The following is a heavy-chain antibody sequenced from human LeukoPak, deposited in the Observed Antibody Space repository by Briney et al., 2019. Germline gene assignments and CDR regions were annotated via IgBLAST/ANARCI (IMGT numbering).Heavy chain of an antibody. Sequence: SETLSLTCAVSGYSISSSYYWGWIRPPPGKGLEWIGETNHSGSTNYNPSLKSRVTISVDTTKNHFSLKLSSVTAADTAVYYCAVGGYCSSTSCYAEVPRRHYWFDPWGQGTLVTVSS. CDR3: AVGGYCSSTSCYAEVPRRHYWFDP. CDR1: GYSISSSYY. J-gene: IGHJ5*02. D-gene: IGHD2-2*01. V-gene: IGHV4-38-2*01. CDR2: TNHSGST.